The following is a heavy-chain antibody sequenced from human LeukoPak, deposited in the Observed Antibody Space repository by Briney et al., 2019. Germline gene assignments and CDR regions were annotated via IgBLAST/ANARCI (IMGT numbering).Heavy chain of an antibody. CDR1: GGSISSSNYF. CDR2: IYYSGST. V-gene: IGHV4-39*01. J-gene: IGHJ4*02. D-gene: IGHD3-10*01. CDR3: ARHDPPIGSSYYYGSGSLPRY. Sequence: PSETLSLTCTVSGGSISSSNYFWGWIRQPPGKGLEWIGSIYYSGSTYYNPSLKSRVTISVDTSKNQFSLKLSSVTAADTAVYYCARHDPPIGSSYYYGSGSLPRYWGQGTLVTVSS.